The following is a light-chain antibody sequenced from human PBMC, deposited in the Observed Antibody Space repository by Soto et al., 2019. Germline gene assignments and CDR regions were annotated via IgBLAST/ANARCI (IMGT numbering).Light chain of an antibody. V-gene: IGLV2-14*01. CDR2: DVT. Sequence: QSALTQPASVSGSPGQSITISCTGTSSDVGSYNSVSWHQQHPGQAPKLMIYDVTNRASGIPDRFSASMSGNTASLTISGLQAGDEADYYCSSYTSSSTYVFGTGTKLTVL. CDR1: SSDVGSYNS. J-gene: IGLJ1*01. CDR3: SSYTSSSTYV.